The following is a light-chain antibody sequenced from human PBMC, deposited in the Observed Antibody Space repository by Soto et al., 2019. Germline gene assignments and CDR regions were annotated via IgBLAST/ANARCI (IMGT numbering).Light chain of an antibody. CDR1: SSDVGGYNY. Sequence: QSALTQPASVSGSPGQSITISCTGTSSDVGGYNYVSWYQQHPGKAPKLMIYDVSNRPSGVSNRVSGSKSGNTASLTISGLQDEDEADYYCSSYSSSSTLVFGGGTKLTVL. J-gene: IGLJ2*01. V-gene: IGLV2-14*01. CDR2: DVS. CDR3: SSYSSSSTLV.